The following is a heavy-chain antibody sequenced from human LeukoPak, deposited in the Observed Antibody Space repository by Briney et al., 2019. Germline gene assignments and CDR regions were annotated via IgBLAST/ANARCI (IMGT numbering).Heavy chain of an antibody. CDR2: ISSSSSTI. Sequence: PGGSLRLSCAASGFTFSSYSMNWVRPAPGKGLEWVSYISSSSSTIYYADSVKGRFTISRDNAKNSLYLQMNSLRAEDTAVYYCARGLGSGRHAFDIWGQGSMVTVSS. D-gene: IGHD3-10*01. J-gene: IGHJ3*02. V-gene: IGHV3-48*01. CDR1: GFTFSSYS. CDR3: ARGLGSGRHAFDI.